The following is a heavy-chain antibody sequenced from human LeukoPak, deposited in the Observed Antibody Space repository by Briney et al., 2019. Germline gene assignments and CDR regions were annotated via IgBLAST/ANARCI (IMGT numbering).Heavy chain of an antibody. Sequence: PSETLSLTCTVSGGSTSSYYWSWIRQPPGKGLEWIGYIYYSGSTNYNPSLKSRVTISVDTSKNQFSLKLSSVTAADTAVYYCARSYNWNYYYYYMDVWGKGTTVTVSS. D-gene: IGHD1-20*01. CDR1: GGSTSSYY. V-gene: IGHV4-59*01. CDR3: ARSYNWNYYYYYMDV. J-gene: IGHJ6*03. CDR2: IYYSGST.